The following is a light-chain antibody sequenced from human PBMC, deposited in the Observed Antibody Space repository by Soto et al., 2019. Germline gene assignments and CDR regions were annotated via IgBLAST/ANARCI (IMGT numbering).Light chain of an antibody. CDR3: QTWHTGIRV. J-gene: IGLJ2*01. CDR2: LNSDGSH. CDR1: SGHSDYA. V-gene: IGLV4-69*01. Sequence: QLVLTQSPSASASLGASVKLTCTLSSGHSDYAIAWHQQHPEKGPRYLMKLNSDGSHTKGDGIPDRFSGSSSGAERYLTISSLQSEDEADYYCQTWHTGIRVFGGGTKVTVL.